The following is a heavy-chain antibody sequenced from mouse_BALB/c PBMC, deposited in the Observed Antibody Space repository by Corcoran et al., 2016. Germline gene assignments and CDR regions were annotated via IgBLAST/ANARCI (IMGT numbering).Heavy chain of an antibody. CDR3: ARWDWYFDV. V-gene: IGHV14-3*02. CDR1: GFNIKDTY. Sequence: EVQLQQSGAELVQPGASVKLSCTASGFNIKDTYMHWVKQRPEQGLEWIGRIDPANGNTKYDTKFQGKATITADTSSNTAYLQLSSLTSEDTAVYYCARWDWYFDVWGAGTTVTVSS. CDR2: IDPANGNT. J-gene: IGHJ1*01.